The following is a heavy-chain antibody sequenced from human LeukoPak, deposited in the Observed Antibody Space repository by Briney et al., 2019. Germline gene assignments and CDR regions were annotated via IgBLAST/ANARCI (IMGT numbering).Heavy chain of an antibody. D-gene: IGHD6-13*01. J-gene: IGHJ4*02. V-gene: IGHV3-21*01. CDR3: ARVGIVAAAAANDY. CDR1: GFTFSTYW. CDR2: ISSSSSYI. Sequence: GGSLRLSCAASGFTFSTYWMHWVRHPPEKGLEWVSSISSSSSYIYYADSVKGRFTISRDNAMNSLYLQMNSLRAEDTAVYYCARVGIVAAAAANDYWGQGTLVTVSS.